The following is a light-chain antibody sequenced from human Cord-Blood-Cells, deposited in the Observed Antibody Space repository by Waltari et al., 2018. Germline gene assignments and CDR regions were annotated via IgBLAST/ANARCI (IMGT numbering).Light chain of an antibody. CDR1: SGSIASNY. V-gene: IGLV6-57*01. CDR3: QSYDSSNRV. CDR2: EDN. J-gene: IGLJ3*02. Sequence: NFMLTQPHSVSESPGTTVTISCTRSSGSIASNYVQWYLQRPGSSPTTEFYEDNQRPSGVPYRFYGSIDSSSTSASLTISGLKTEDEADYYCQSYDSSNRVFGGGTMLTVL.